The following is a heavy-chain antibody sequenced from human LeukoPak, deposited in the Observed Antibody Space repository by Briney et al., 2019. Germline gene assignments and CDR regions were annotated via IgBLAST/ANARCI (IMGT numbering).Heavy chain of an antibody. CDR1: GGSFSGYY. CDR3: ARRPGSSGYYRSDKDY. CDR2: IYYSGST. J-gene: IGHJ4*02. V-gene: IGHV4-34*01. D-gene: IGHD3-22*01. Sequence: PSETLSLTCAVYGGSFSGYYWSWIRQPPGKGLEWIGSIYYSGSTYYNPSLKSRVTISVDTSKNQFSLKLSSVTAADTAVYYCARRPGSSGYYRSDKDYWGQGTLVTVSS.